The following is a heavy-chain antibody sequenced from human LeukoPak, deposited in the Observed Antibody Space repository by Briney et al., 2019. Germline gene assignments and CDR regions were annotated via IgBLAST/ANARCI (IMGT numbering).Heavy chain of an antibody. CDR1: GFTFSIYS. CDR2: ISSSSSYI. Sequence: GGALRLSCAASGFTFSIYSMNWVRQAPGKGLEWVSSISSSSSYIYYADSVKGRFTISRDNAKNSLYLQMNSLRAEDTAVYYCARDIRFLEWLEGGMDVWGQGTTVTVSS. CDR3: ARDIRFLEWLEGGMDV. J-gene: IGHJ6*02. V-gene: IGHV3-21*01. D-gene: IGHD3-3*01.